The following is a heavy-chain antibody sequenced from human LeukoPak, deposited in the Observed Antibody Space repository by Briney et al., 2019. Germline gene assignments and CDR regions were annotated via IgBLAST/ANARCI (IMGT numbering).Heavy chain of an antibody. J-gene: IGHJ4*02. CDR2: ISSSGSTI. V-gene: IGHV3-48*03. Sequence: PGGSLRLSCAASGFTFSSYEMNWVRQAPGKGLEGVSYISSSGSTIYYADSVKGRFSISRDTAKNFVNLEMNSLRTDDTALYYCVKDVTPGGADSWGQGTLVTVSS. CDR1: GFTFSSYE. CDR3: VKDVTPGGADS. D-gene: IGHD2-15*01.